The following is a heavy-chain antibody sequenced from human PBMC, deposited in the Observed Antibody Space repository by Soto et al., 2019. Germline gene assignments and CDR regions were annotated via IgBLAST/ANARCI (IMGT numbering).Heavy chain of an antibody. CDR1: GFTFNTYD. CDR2: ITTSSAYI. CDR3: VRSGTARLLRHSWFDT. D-gene: IGHD2-21*01. Sequence: EVQLVESGGGLVKPGGSLRLSCAASGFTFNTYDMNWVRQAPGKGLEWVSSITTSSAYIYYADSVKGRITISRDNAKNSLFLKMNSLRAEDTAVYYCVRSGTARLLRHSWFDTWGQGTLVTVSS. V-gene: IGHV3-21*01. J-gene: IGHJ5*02.